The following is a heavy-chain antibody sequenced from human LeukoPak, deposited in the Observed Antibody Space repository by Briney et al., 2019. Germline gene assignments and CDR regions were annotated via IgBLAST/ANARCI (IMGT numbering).Heavy chain of an antibody. J-gene: IGHJ6*03. D-gene: IGHD3-3*01. CDR2: INTNTGNP. CDR1: GYTFTTYA. Sequence: ASVKVSCKASGYTFTTYAMNWVRQAPGQGLEWMGWINTNTGNPTYAQGFTGRFVFSLDTSVSTAYLQISSLKAEDTAVYYCARARYETRIWPKSRYDYYHYMDVWGKGTTVTVSS. CDR3: ARARYETRIWPKSRYDYYHYMDV. V-gene: IGHV7-4-1*02.